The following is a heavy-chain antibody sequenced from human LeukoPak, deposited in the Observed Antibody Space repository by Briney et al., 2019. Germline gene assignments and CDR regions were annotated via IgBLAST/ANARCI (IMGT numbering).Heavy chain of an antibody. V-gene: IGHV1-8*01. CDR1: EYTFTSYD. CDR2: MNPNSGNT. Sequence: ASVKVSCKASEYTFTSYDINWVRQATGQGLEWMGWMNPNSGNTGYAQKFQGRVTMTRNTSISTAYMELSSLRSEDTAVYYCARSNDRFYYFDYWGQGTLVTVSS. D-gene: IGHD1-1*01. CDR3: ARSNDRFYYFDY. J-gene: IGHJ4*02.